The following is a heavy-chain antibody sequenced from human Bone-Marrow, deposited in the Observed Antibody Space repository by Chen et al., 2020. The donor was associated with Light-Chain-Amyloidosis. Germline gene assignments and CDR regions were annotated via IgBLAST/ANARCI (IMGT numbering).Heavy chain of an antibody. CDR3: VGQGYYSYSMDV. CDR1: GGSVNSGDDY. Sequence: QVQLQESGPGLVKPSETLSLTCPVSGGSVNSGDDYWTWIRQPPGKGLEWIGYIYYSGIANYNASLKGRVTISLDTSKNQFSLRLNSVTAADTAVYYCVGQGYYSYSMDVWGQGTTVIVSS. V-gene: IGHV4-61*08. J-gene: IGHJ6*02. CDR2: IYYSGIA.